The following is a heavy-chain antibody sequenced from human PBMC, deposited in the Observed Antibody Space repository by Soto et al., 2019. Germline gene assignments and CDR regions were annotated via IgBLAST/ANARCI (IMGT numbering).Heavy chain of an antibody. J-gene: IGHJ6*02. D-gene: IGHD5-18*01. CDR2: ISAYNGNT. V-gene: IGHV1-18*01. CDR3: AREGLDTAMVPYYYYGMDV. Sequence: GASVKVSCKASGYTFASYAISWMRQAPGQGLEWMGWISAYNGNTNYAQKLQGRVTMTTDTSTSTAYMELRSLRSDDTAVYYCAREGLDTAMVPYYYYGMDVWGQGTTVTVSS. CDR1: GYTFASYA.